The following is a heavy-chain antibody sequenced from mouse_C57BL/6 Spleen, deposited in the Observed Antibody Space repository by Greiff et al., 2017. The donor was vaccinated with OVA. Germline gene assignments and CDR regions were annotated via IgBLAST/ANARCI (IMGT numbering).Heavy chain of an antibody. J-gene: IGHJ1*03. D-gene: IGHD1-1*01. Sequence: KQSCTASGNTFTSYWMQWVKQRPGQGLEWIGEIDPSDRYTIYNHKIKGTATLTVDTSSSTAYMQLSSLASEDSAVYYCARSRSHWSFDGWGTGTTVTVSS. CDR1: GNTFTSYW. V-gene: IGHV1-50*01. CDR3: ARSRSHWSFDG. CDR2: IDPSDRYT.